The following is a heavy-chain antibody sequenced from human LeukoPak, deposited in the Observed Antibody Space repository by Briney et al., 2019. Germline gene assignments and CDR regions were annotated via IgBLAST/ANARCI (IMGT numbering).Heavy chain of an antibody. CDR3: AREGSLLWFGELFTDY. J-gene: IGHJ4*02. Sequence: GASVKVSCKASGYTFTSYYMHWVRQAPGQGLEWMGIINPSGGSTSYAQKFQGRVTMTRDTSTSTVYMELSSLRSEDTAVYYCAREGSLLWFGELFTDYWGQGTLVTVSS. D-gene: IGHD3-10*01. CDR2: INPSGGST. V-gene: IGHV1-46*01. CDR1: GYTFTSYY.